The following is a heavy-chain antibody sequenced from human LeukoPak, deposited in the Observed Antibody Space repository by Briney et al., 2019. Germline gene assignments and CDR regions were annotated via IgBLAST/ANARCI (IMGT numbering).Heavy chain of an antibody. CDR1: GFTFSSYA. J-gene: IGHJ4*02. V-gene: IGHV3-23*01. CDR2: IIDSGGST. D-gene: IGHD2-2*01. CDR3: ANLYCSSTSCLY. Sequence: GSLSLSCAASGFTFSSYAMSWVRQAPGKGLEWVSAIIDSGGSTYYADSVKGRFTISRDNSKNTLYLQMNSLRAEDTAVYYCANLYCSSTSCLYWGQGTLVTVSS.